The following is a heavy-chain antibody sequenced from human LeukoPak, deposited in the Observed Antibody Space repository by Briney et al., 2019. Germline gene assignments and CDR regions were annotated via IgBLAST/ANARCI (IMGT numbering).Heavy chain of an antibody. CDR2: ISSSSSYI. Sequence: TGGSLRLSCAASGFTFSSYSMNWVRQAPGKGLEWVSSISSSSSYIYYADSVKGRFTISRDNAKNSLYLQMNSLRAEDTAVYYCARDPSIVAFDIWGQGTMVTVSS. V-gene: IGHV3-21*01. J-gene: IGHJ3*02. CDR3: ARDPSIVAFDI. CDR1: GFTFSSYS. D-gene: IGHD3-16*02.